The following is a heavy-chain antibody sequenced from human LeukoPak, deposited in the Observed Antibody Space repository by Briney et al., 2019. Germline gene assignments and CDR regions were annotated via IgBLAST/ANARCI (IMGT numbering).Heavy chain of an antibody. CDR3: AKHSGSYATYYMDV. CDR2: ISDDETYK. Sequence: GGSLRLSCAASGFTFNSYSMHWVRQAPGKGLEWVTAISDDETYKFYANSVKGRFTISRDKSKNTLYLQMNSLRAEDTAVYYCAKHSGSYATYYMDVWGKGTTVTISS. CDR1: GFTFNSYS. D-gene: IGHD1-26*01. J-gene: IGHJ6*03. V-gene: IGHV3-30-3*02.